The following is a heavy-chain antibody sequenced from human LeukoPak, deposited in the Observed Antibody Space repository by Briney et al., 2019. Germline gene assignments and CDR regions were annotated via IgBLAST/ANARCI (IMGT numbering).Heavy chain of an antibody. D-gene: IGHD2-15*01. V-gene: IGHV1-2*02. CDR1: GYTFTGYY. Sequence: ASVKVSCKASGYTFTGYYMHWVRQAPGQGLEWMGWINPNSGGTNYAQKFQGRVTMTRDTSISTAYMERSRLRSDDTAVYYCARERGYCSGGSCYSDAFDIWGQGTMVTVSS. J-gene: IGHJ3*02. CDR2: INPNSGGT. CDR3: ARERGYCSGGSCYSDAFDI.